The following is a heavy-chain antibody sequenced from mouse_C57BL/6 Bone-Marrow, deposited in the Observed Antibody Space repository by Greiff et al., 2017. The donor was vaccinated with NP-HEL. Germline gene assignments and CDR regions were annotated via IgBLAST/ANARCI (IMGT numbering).Heavy chain of an antibody. Sequence: EVQLVESGGGLVQPKGSLKLSCAASGFSFNTYAMNWVRQAPGKGLEWVARIRSKSNNYATYYADSVKDRFTISRDDSESMLYLQMNNLKTEDTAMYYCVSPYDYDDGPWFAYWGQGTLVTVSA. D-gene: IGHD2-4*01. J-gene: IGHJ3*01. CDR3: VSPYDYDDGPWFAY. CDR1: GFSFNTYA. CDR2: IRSKSNNYAT. V-gene: IGHV10-1*01.